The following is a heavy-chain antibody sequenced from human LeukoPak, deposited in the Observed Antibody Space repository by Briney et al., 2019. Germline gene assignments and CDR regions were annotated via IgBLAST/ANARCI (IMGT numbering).Heavy chain of an antibody. CDR3: ARHPSFDY. CDR1: GFTFSSYG. V-gene: IGHV3-33*08. Sequence: PGRSLRLSCAASGFTFSSYGMHWVRQAPGKGLEWVALIWYDGSNKYYADSVKGRFTISRDNSKNTLYLQMDSLRAEDTAVYYCARHPSFDYWGQGTLVTVSS. J-gene: IGHJ4*02. CDR2: IWYDGSNK.